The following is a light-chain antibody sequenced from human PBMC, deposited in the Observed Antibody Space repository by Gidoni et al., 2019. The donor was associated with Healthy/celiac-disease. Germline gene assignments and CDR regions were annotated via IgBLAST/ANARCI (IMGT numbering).Light chain of an antibody. CDR3: QQYDNPPPA. V-gene: IGKV1-33*01. Sequence: DVLMTKSPSSLSASVGDRVTITSQASQHISNYLNWYQQKPGNAPKLLIYDASSLETGVPSRFSGSGSGTDFTFTISSLQPEDIATYYCQQYDNPPPAFGQGTRLEIK. CDR2: DAS. J-gene: IGKJ5*01. CDR1: QHISNY.